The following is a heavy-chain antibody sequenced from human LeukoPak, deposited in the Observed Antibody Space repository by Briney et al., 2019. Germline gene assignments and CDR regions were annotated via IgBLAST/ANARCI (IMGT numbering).Heavy chain of an antibody. CDR3: ARDPTGAIDFDY. J-gene: IGHJ4*02. CDR1: GYTFTGYY. CDR2: INPNSGGT. V-gene: IGHV1-2*06. Sequence: VASVNVSCKASGYTFTGYYMHWVRQAPGQGLEWMGRINPNSGGTNYAQKFQGRVTMTRDTSISTAYMELSRLRSDNTAVYYCARDPTGAIDFDYWGQGTLVTVSS. D-gene: IGHD3-16*02.